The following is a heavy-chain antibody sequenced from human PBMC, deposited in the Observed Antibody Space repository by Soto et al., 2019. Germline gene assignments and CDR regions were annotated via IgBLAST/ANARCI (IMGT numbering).Heavy chain of an antibody. D-gene: IGHD3-16*01. V-gene: IGHV4-31*03. CDR3: ARDGPGIMIPWLGTRYYGMDV. Sequence: SETLSLTCTVSGGSISSGGYYWSWIRQHPGKGLEWIGYIYYSGSTYYNPSLKSRVTISVDTSKNQFSLKLSSVTAADTAVYYCARDGPGIMIPWLGTRYYGMDVWGQGTTVTVSS. CDR2: IYYSGST. J-gene: IGHJ6*02. CDR1: GGSISSGGYY.